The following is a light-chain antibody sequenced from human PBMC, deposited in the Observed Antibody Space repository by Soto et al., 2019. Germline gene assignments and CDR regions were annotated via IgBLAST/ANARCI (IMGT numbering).Light chain of an antibody. CDR1: SSDVGGYNY. CDR3: SSYTSRSTLI. Sequence: QSVLTQPASVSGSPGLSITVSCTGTSSDVGGYNYVSWYQQHPGKAPKLLIYEVTNRPSGASNRFSGSKSGNTASLNISGLQAEDEADYYCSSYTSRSTLIFGTGTKVTVL. V-gene: IGLV2-14*01. J-gene: IGLJ1*01. CDR2: EVT.